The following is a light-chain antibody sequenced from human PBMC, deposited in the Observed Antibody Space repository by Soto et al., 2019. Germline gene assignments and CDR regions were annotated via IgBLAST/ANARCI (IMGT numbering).Light chain of an antibody. V-gene: IGKV1-27*01. CDR3: KRNYNATRT. J-gene: IGKJ1*01. Sequence: IHFTQSPSSLSACVGDRVTITCLLSQGISSYLNWYRQKPGKVPKLLIYSASNLQSGVPSRFSGSRSGKDLTLTISSMQPEDVETYYGKRNYNATRTFGQGTKVDIK. CDR2: SAS. CDR1: QGISSY.